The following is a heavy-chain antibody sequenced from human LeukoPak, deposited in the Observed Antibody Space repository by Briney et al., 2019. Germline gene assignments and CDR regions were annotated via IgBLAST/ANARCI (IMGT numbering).Heavy chain of an antibody. CDR3: ARDGITMIVGSWFDP. V-gene: IGHV4-4*07. D-gene: IGHD3-22*01. CDR1: GGSISSYY. J-gene: IGHJ5*02. Sequence: SETLSLTCTVSGGSISSYYWSWIRQPAGKGLEWIGRIYTSGSTNYNPSLKSRVTMSVDTSENQFSLKLSSVTAADTAVYYCARDGITMIVGSWFDPWGQGTLVTVSS. CDR2: IYTSGST.